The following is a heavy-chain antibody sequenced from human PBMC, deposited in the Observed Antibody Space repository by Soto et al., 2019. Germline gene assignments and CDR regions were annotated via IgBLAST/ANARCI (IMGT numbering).Heavy chain of an antibody. CDR2: INAGNGNT. V-gene: IGHV1-3*01. CDR3: ARPYCSGGSCYPWDSRIFDY. CDR1: GYTFTSYA. D-gene: IGHD2-15*01. Sequence: ASVKVSCKASGYTFTSYAMHWVRQAPGQRLEWMGWINAGNGNTKYSQKFQGRVTITRDTSASTAYMELSSLRSEDTAVYYCARPYCSGGSCYPWDSRIFDYWGQGTLVTVSS. J-gene: IGHJ4*02.